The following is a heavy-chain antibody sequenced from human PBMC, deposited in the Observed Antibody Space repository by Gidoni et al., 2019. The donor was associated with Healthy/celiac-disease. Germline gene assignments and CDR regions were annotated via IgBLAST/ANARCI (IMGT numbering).Heavy chain of an antibody. CDR3: AKDRTKLAVAGTPFDY. CDR2: ISGSGGST. J-gene: IGHJ4*02. Sequence: EVQLVESGGGLVPPGGSLRLSCAASGFTFSSHAMSWVRQAPGKGLEWVSAISGSGGSTYYADSVKGRFTISRDNSKNTLYLQMNSLRAEDTAVYYCAKDRTKLAVAGTPFDYWGQGTLVTVSS. CDR1: GFTFSSHA. V-gene: IGHV3-23*04. D-gene: IGHD6-19*01.